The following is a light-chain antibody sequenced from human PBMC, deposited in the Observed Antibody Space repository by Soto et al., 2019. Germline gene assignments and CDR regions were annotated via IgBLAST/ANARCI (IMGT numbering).Light chain of an antibody. CDR3: QSYDNSLSGWV. CDR1: TSNIGAGYD. Sequence: QSVLTQPPSVSGAPGQRVTLSCTGSTSNIGAGYDVHWYQQLPGPAPKLLIYGNSNRPSGVPDRFSGSKSGTSASLAITGLQADDEADYYCQSYDNSLSGWVFGGGTKLTVL. CDR2: GNS. V-gene: IGLV1-40*01. J-gene: IGLJ3*02.